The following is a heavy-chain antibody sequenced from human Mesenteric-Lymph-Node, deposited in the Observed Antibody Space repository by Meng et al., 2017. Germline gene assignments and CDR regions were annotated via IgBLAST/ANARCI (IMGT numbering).Heavy chain of an antibody. V-gene: IGHV4-59*01. CDR1: GASMSGYY. D-gene: IGHD5-24*01. CDR3: ARGKRNDY. J-gene: IGHJ4*02. Sequence: SETLSLTCTVSGASMSGYYWNWIRQPPGKGLEWIGYIYYSGSTNYNPSLKSRVTISVDTSKNQFSLKPSSVTAADTAVYYCARGKRNDYWGQGTLVTVSS. CDR2: IYYSGST.